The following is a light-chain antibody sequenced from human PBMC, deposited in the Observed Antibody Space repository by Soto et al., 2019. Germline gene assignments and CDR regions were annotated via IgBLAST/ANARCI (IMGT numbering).Light chain of an antibody. Sequence: QSVLTQPPSVSAAPGQRVTISCTGSSTNIGAGYDVHWYQQFPGTAPKLLIYGNSNRPSGVPDRFSGSKSDTSASLAITGLQADDLADYYCQSYESWMRCSYYAFGTGT. V-gene: IGLV1-40*01. CDR3: QSYESWMRCSYYA. CDR2: GNS. J-gene: IGLJ1*01. CDR1: STNIGAGYD.